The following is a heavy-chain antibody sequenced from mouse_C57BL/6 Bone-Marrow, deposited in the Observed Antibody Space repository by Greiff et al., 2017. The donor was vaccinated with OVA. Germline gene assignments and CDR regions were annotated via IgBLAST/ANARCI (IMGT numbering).Heavy chain of an antibody. J-gene: IGHJ1*03. CDR1: GYAFSSPW. Sequence: QVQLQQSGPELVKPGASVKISCKASGYAFSSPWMNWVKQRPGKGLEWIGRIYLGDGDTNYNGKFKGKATLTADKSSSTAYMQLSSLTSEDSAVYFCARCHYYSNSPWYFDVWGTGTTVTVSS. CDR3: ARCHYYSNSPWYFDV. CDR2: IYLGDGDT. D-gene: IGHD2-5*01. V-gene: IGHV1-82*01.